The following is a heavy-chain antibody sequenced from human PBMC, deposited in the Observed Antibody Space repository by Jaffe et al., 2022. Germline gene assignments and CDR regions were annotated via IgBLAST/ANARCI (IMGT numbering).Heavy chain of an antibody. CDR3: AKDWGYDYGDGLGHNWFDP. D-gene: IGHD4-17*01. CDR1: GFTFSSYA. CDR2: ISGSGGST. Sequence: EVQLLESGGGLVQPGGSLRLSCAASGFTFSSYAMSWVRQAPGKGLEWVSAISGSGGSTYYADSVKGRFTISRDNSKNTLYLQMNSLRAEDTAVYYCAKDWGYDYGDGLGHNWFDPWGQGTLVTVSS. V-gene: IGHV3-23*01. J-gene: IGHJ5*02.